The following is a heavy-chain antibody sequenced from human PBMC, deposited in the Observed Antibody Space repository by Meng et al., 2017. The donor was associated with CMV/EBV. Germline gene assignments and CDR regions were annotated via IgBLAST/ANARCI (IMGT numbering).Heavy chain of an antibody. CDR2: INPNSGGT. CDR3: ARDLFGYCSSTSCSNLGEDV. Sequence: ASVKVSCKASGYTFTGHYMHWVRQAPGQGLEWMGWINPNSGGTNYAQKFQGRVTMTRDTSISTAYMELSRLRSDDTAVYYCARDLFGYCSSTSCSNLGEDVWGQGTTVTVSS. CDR1: GYTFTGHY. J-gene: IGHJ6*02. V-gene: IGHV1-2*02. D-gene: IGHD2-2*03.